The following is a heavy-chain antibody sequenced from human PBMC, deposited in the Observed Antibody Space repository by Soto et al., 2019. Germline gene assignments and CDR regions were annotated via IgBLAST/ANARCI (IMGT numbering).Heavy chain of an antibody. CDR3: ASDSSGYYRYFQH. CDR2: ISSSSSYI. D-gene: IGHD3-22*01. V-gene: IGHV3-21*01. J-gene: IGHJ1*01. Sequence: PGGSLRLSCVASEFTFSSYEMNWVRQAPGKGLEWVSSISSSSSYIYYADSVKGRFTISRDNAKNSLYLQMNSLRAEDTAVYYCASDSSGYYRYFQHWGQGTLVTVSS. CDR1: EFTFSSYE.